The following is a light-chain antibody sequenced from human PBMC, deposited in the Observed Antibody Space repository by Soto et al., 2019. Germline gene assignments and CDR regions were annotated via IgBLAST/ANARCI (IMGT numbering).Light chain of an antibody. CDR1: SSDVGNYNL. CDR3: CSSAGSNYV. V-gene: IGLV2-23*02. J-gene: IGLJ1*01. CDR2: EVS. Sequence: SVLTQPASVSGSPGQSITISCTGTSSDVGNYNLVSWYQHHPGKAPKLMIYEVSKRPSGVSNRFSGSKSGDTASLTISGLQAEDAADYYCCSSAGSNYVFGTGTKVTVL.